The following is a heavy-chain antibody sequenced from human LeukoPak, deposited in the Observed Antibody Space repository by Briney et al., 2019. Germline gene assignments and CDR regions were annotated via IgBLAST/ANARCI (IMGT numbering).Heavy chain of an antibody. CDR2: IIPIFGTA. V-gene: IGHV1-69*05. J-gene: IGHJ6*03. CDR3: ARDDAYSSGRRDYYYYMDV. Sequence: SVKVSCKASGGTFSSYAISWVRQAPGQGLEWMGGIIPIFGTANYAQKFQGRVTITTDESTSTAYMELSSLRSEDTAVYYCARDDAYSSGRRDYYYYMDVWGKGTTVTVSS. CDR1: GGTFSSYA. D-gene: IGHD6-19*01.